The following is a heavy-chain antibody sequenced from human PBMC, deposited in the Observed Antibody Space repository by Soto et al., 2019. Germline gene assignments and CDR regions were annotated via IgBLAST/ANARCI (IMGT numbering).Heavy chain of an antibody. CDR3: ARAHVEMATIIPFDY. CDR1: GFTVSSNY. J-gene: IGHJ4*02. Sequence: GGSLRLSCAASGFTVSSNYMSWVRQAPGKGLEWVSVIYSGGSTYYADSVKGRFTISRDNSKNTLYLQMNSLRAEDTAVYYCARAHVEMATIIPFDYWGQGTLVTVSS. CDR2: IYSGGST. V-gene: IGHV3-53*01. D-gene: IGHD5-12*01.